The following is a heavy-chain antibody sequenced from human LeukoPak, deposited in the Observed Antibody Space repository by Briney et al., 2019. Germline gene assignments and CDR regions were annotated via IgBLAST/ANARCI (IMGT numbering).Heavy chain of an antibody. CDR2: INPNSGGT. CDR3: AKDRYDQHYFDY. CDR1: GYTFTGYY. V-gene: IGHV1-2*02. J-gene: IGHJ4*02. D-gene: IGHD2-2*01. Sequence: GASVKVSCKASGYTFTGYYMHWVRQAPGQGPEWMGWINPNSGGTNYAQKFQGRVTMTRDTSISTAYMELSRLRSDDTAVYYCAKDRYDQHYFDYWGQGTLVTVSS.